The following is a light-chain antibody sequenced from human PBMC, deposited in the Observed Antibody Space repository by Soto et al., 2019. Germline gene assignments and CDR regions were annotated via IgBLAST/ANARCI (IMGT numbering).Light chain of an antibody. CDR1: SSDVGGYKY. J-gene: IGLJ2*01. V-gene: IGLV2-8*01. Sequence: QSVLTQPPSASGSPGQSVTISCTGTSSDVGGYKYVSWYQQHPGKAPKLMIYEVSQRPSGVPDRFSSSKSGNTASLTVSGLQAEDEADYYCSSYAGSNNLNVFGGGTKLTVL. CDR2: EVS. CDR3: SSYAGSNNLNV.